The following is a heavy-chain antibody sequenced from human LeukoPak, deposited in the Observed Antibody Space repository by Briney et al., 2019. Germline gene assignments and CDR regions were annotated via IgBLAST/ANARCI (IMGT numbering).Heavy chain of an antibody. CDR2: IYTSGST. CDR1: GGSISSGSYY. D-gene: IGHD6-13*01. J-gene: IGHJ4*02. Sequence: SETLSLTCTVSGGSISSGSYYWSWIRQPAGKGLEWIGRIYTSGSTNYNPSLKSRVTLSVDTSKNQFSLKLSSVTAADTAVYYCARGGEQQLVTYFDYWGQGTLVTVSS. V-gene: IGHV4-61*02. CDR3: ARGGEQQLVTYFDY.